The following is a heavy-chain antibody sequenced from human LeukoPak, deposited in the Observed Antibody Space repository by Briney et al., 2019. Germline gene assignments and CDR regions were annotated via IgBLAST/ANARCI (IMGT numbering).Heavy chain of an antibody. CDR3: AKCTRGWFEDY. Sequence: PGGSVRHSCAASGFTFSSFVMNWVRQSPGKGLEWVSTISDRGDSTYYADSVKGRFTNSRDNSKNTLYLQMNSLRAEDTAVYYCAKCTRGWFEDYWGQGTLVTVS. CDR2: ISDRGDST. J-gene: IGHJ4*02. V-gene: IGHV3-23*01. D-gene: IGHD6-19*01. CDR1: GFTFSSFV.